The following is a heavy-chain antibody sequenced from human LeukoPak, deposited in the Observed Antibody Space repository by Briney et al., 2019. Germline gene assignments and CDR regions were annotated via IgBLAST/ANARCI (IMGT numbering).Heavy chain of an antibody. CDR1: GGSFSGYY. Sequence: SETLSLTCAVYGGSFSGYYWSWIRQPPGKGLEWIGRIYTSGSTNYNPSLKSRVTMSVDTSKNQFSLKLSSVTAADTAVYYCARGGLHQNDAFDIWGQGTMVTVSS. V-gene: IGHV4-59*10. CDR3: ARGGLHQNDAFDI. CDR2: IYTSGST. D-gene: IGHD5/OR15-5a*01. J-gene: IGHJ3*02.